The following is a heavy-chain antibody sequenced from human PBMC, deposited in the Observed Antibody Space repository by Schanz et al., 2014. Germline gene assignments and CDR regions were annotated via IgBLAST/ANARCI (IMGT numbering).Heavy chain of an antibody. V-gene: IGHV1-18*04. D-gene: IGHD3-3*01. CDR1: GYTFVSYS. J-gene: IGHJ4*02. CDR2: ISAYNGNT. Sequence: QVQLVQSGAEVKKPGASVKVSCKASGYTFVSYSMHWVPQAPGQGLEWMGRISAYNGNTNYAQKLQGRVTMTTDTSTSTAYMELRSLRSDDTAGYYCARGFDCWDRWGQGTLVIVSS. CDR3: ARGFDCWDR.